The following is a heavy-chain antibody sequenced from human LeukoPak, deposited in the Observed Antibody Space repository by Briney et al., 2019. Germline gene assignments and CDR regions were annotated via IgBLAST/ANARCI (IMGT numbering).Heavy chain of an antibody. CDR1: GYTFTGYY. J-gene: IGHJ4*02. Sequence: ASVKVSCKASGYTFTGYYMHWVRQAPGQGLEWMGWISAYNGNTNYAQKLQGRVTMTTDTSTSTAYMELRSLRSDDTAVYYCARTRWELPPPTFDYWGQGTLVTVSS. CDR2: ISAYNGNT. V-gene: IGHV1-18*04. CDR3: ARTRWELPPPTFDY. D-gene: IGHD1-26*01.